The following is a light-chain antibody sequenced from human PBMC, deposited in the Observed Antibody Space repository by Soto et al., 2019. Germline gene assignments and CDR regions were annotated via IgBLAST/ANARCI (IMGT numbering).Light chain of an antibody. CDR2: GAS. Sequence: EIVLTQSPATLSLSPGERATLSCRASQSVSSSYLAWYQQKPGQAPRLLIYGASSRATGTPDRFSGSGSGTGFTLIISRLEPEDFAVYYCQQYGSSVLTFGGGTKVDIK. CDR3: QQYGSSVLT. J-gene: IGKJ4*01. V-gene: IGKV3-20*01. CDR1: QSVSSSY.